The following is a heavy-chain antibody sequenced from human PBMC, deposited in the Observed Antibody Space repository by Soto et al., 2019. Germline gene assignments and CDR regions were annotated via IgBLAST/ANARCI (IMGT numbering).Heavy chain of an antibody. CDR1: GFTFRSYA. D-gene: IGHD3-3*01. CDR3: AKDLSLTHYDFWSGYYFDY. V-gene: IGHV3-23*01. CDR2: ISGSGGST. J-gene: IGHJ4*02. Sequence: EVLLLESGGGLVQPGGSLRLSCAVSGFTFRSYAMSWVRQAPGKGLEWVSLISGSGGSTYYADSVMGRFTISRDNSKNTLYFQMNSLRAEDTAVYYCAKDLSLTHYDFWSGYYFDYWGQGTLVTVSS.